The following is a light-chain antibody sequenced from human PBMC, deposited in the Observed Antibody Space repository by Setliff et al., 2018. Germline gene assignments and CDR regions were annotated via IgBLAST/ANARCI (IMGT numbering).Light chain of an antibody. V-gene: IGLV2-8*01. CDR3: SSYAGSRNFYV. CDR2: EVN. Sequence: QSALAQPPSASGSPGQSVTTSCTGTSSDIGGYNYVSWYRQHPGKAPKLMIYEVNKRPSGVPDRFSGSKSGNTASLTVSGLQAEDEADYYCSSYAGSRNFYVFGTGTKVTVL. J-gene: IGLJ1*01. CDR1: SSDIGGYNY.